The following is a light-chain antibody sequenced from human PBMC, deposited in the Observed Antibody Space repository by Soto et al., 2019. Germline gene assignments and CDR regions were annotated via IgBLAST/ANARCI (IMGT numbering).Light chain of an antibody. CDR3: QQYDNSPYT. V-gene: IGKV3-15*01. Sequence: EIMMTQSPATLSASPGERATLSCRASQSVSTTLAWYQQKPGQPPRLLIYHASLLHTGVPARFSGGGSGAEFTLTISGLQSEDFAVYYCQQYDNSPYTFGQGTKLDTK. CDR2: HAS. CDR1: QSVSTT. J-gene: IGKJ2*01.